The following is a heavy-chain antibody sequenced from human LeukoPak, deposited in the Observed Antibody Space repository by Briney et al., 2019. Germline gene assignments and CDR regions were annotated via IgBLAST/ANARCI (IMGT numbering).Heavy chain of an antibody. V-gene: IGHV4-34*01. J-gene: IGHJ6*02. CDR2: INHSGST. CDR3: ARNYGDYGDYYYYYGMDV. Sequence: SETLSLTCAVYGGSFSGYYWSWIRQPPGKGLEWIGEINHSGSTNYNPSLKSRVTMSVDTSKNQFSLKLSSVTAADTAVYYCARNYGDYGDYYYYYGMDVWGQGTTVTVSS. CDR1: GGSFSGYY. D-gene: IGHD4-17*01.